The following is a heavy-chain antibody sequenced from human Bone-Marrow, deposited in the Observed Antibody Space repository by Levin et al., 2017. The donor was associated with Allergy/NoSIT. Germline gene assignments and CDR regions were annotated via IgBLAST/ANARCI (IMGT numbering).Heavy chain of an antibody. CDR3: VAVGLLIPLFDP. J-gene: IGHJ5*02. V-gene: IGHV4-59*03. D-gene: IGHD2-15*01. Sequence: KASETLSLTCSVSGASITKYFWSWIRQSPGKGLEWIGYSSHRGTTTYNPSVKSRVSISVDTSKNQFSLQLNSVTTADTAVYYCVAVGLLIPLFDPWGQGTLVTVSS. CDR2: SSHRGTT. CDR1: GASITKYF.